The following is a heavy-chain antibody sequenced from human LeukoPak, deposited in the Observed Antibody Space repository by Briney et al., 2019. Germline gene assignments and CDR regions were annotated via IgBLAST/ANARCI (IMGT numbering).Heavy chain of an antibody. D-gene: IGHD6-19*01. Sequence: GGSLRLSCAASGFTFSSYGMHWVRQAPGKGLEWVAVISYDGSNKYYADCVKARFTISRDNSKNTLYLQMNSLRAEDTAVYYCAKDRGSIAVAGTENWGQGTLVTVSS. CDR3: AKDRGSIAVAGTEN. CDR1: GFTFSSYG. J-gene: IGHJ4*02. V-gene: IGHV3-30*18. CDR2: ISYDGSNK.